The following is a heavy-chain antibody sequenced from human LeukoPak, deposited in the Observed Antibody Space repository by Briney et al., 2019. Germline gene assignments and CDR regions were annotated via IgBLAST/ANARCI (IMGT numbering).Heavy chain of an antibody. CDR2: ISGSGGST. J-gene: IGHJ4*02. CDR1: GFTFSNNA. V-gene: IGHV3-23*01. CDR3: ANGCSSTSCQKIFDY. D-gene: IGHD2-2*01. Sequence: PGGSLRLSCAASGFTFSNNAMNWVRQAPGKGLEWVSAISGSGGSTYYADSVKGRFTISRDNSKNTLYLQMNSLRAEDTAVYYCANGCSSTSCQKIFDYWGQGTLVTVSS.